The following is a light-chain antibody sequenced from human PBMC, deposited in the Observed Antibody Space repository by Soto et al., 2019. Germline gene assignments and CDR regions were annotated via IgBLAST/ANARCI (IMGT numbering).Light chain of an antibody. Sequence: DIQMTQSPSTLSASIGDRVTITCRASQSITTFLAWYQQKPGKAPQILIYDASKLEPGVPSRLSGGGSGTEFTLTISSLQPDDFATYYCQQYSNYPLSLCGGAKVDIK. CDR2: DAS. J-gene: IGKJ4*01. CDR1: QSITTF. V-gene: IGKV1-5*01. CDR3: QQYSNYPLS.